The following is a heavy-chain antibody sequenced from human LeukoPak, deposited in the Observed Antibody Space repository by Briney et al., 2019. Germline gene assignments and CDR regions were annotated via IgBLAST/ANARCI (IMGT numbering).Heavy chain of an antibody. CDR1: GFTLSSYW. Sequence: PGGSLRLSCAASGFTLSSYWMSWVRQAPGKGLEWVSYISSSSSTIYYADSVKGRFTISRDNAKNSLYLQMNSLRAEDTAVYYCARDVLLGYMDVWGKGTTVTVSS. V-gene: IGHV3-48*01. D-gene: IGHD7-27*01. CDR2: ISSSSSTI. CDR3: ARDVLLGYMDV. J-gene: IGHJ6*03.